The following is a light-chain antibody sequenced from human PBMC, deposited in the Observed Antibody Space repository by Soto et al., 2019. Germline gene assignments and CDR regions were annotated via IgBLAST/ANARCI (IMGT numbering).Light chain of an antibody. CDR2: GAS. CDR1: QSVSSY. J-gene: IGKJ2*01. Sequence: EIVLTQSPATLSLSPGERATLSCRASQSVSSYLAWYQHKPGQAPRPLIYGASNRATDIPARFSGSGSGTDFTLTISSLESGDSAVYYCQQRDKSPRTFGQGTKLEIK. CDR3: QQRDKSPRT. V-gene: IGKV3-11*01.